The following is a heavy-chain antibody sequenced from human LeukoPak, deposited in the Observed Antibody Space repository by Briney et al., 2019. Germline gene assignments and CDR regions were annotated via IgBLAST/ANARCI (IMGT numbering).Heavy chain of an antibody. J-gene: IGHJ6*02. Sequence: GRSLRLSCAASGFTFSNYAIHRIRQGPGKGLKWVAIISYDGTNKYYADSVKGRFSISRDNSKNTLYLQMNSLRPEDTAVYYCAKAVGFGEAYGMDVWGQGTTVTVSS. CDR1: GFTFSNYA. CDR2: ISYDGTNK. CDR3: AKAVGFGEAYGMDV. V-gene: IGHV3-30*18. D-gene: IGHD3-10*01.